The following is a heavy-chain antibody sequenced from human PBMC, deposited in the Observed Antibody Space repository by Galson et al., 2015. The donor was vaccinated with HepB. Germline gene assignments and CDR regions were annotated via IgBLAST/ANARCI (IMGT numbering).Heavy chain of an antibody. V-gene: IGHV3-66*01. CDR1: GFTVSSNY. CDR2: IYSGGST. CDR3: AKDIRSTVVTPPAFDI. Sequence: SLRLSCAASGFTVSSNYMSWVRQAPGKGLEWVSVIYSGGSTYYADSVKGRFTISRDNSKNTLYLQMNSLRAEDTAVYYCAKDIRSTVVTPPAFDIWGQGTMVTVSS. J-gene: IGHJ3*02. D-gene: IGHD4-23*01.